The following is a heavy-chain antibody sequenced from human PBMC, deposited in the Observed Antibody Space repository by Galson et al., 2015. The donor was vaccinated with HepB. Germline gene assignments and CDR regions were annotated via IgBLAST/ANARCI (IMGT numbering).Heavy chain of an antibody. V-gene: IGHV3-30*18. CDR3: AKDPQGCSGGSCYSVRLYYYGMDV. J-gene: IGHJ6*02. CDR2: ISYDGSNK. Sequence: SLRLSCAASGFTFSSYGMHWVRQAPGKGLEWVAVISYDGSNKYYADSVKGRFTISRDNSKNTLYLQMNSLRAEDTAVYYCAKDPQGCSGGSCYSVRLYYYGMDVWGQGTTVTVSS. CDR1: GFTFSSYG. D-gene: IGHD2-15*01.